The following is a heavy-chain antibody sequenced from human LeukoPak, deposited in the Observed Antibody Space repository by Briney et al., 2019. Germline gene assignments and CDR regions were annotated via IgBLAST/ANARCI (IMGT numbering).Heavy chain of an antibody. CDR3: ASHGGYSRGDDY. Sequence: PGGSLRLSCAASGFTFSSYAMHWVRQAPGKGLEWVAVISYDGSNKYYADSVKGRFTISRDNSKNTLYLQMNSLRAEDTAVYYCASHGGYSRGDDYWGQGTLVTVSS. V-gene: IGHV3-30*14. D-gene: IGHD5-18*01. CDR1: GFTFSSYA. J-gene: IGHJ4*02. CDR2: ISYDGSNK.